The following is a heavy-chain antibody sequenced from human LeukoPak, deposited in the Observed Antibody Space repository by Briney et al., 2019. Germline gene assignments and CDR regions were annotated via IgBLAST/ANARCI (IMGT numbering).Heavy chain of an antibody. CDR3: ARGVATAGAKFFDY. Sequence: GASVKVSCKASGYTFIGYFIHWVRQAPGQGLEWMGWINPSSGGTNYAQNFQGRVTMTRDTSISTAYMELNRLTADDTAVYYCARGVATAGAKFFDYWGQGTLVTVSS. CDR2: INPSSGGT. J-gene: IGHJ4*02. D-gene: IGHD6-13*01. CDR1: GYTFIGYF. V-gene: IGHV1-2*02.